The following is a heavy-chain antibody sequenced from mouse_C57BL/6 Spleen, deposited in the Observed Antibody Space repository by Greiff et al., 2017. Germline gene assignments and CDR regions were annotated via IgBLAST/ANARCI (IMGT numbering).Heavy chain of an antibody. CDR1: GFTFSDYY. J-gene: IGHJ1*03. CDR2: INYDGSST. Sequence: EVKLVESEGGLVQPGSSMKLSCTASGFTFSDYYMAWVRQVPEKGLEWVANINYDGSSTYYLDSLKSRFIISRDNAKNILYLQMSSLKSEDTATYYCARDSPITSFDVWGTGTTVTVSS. CDR3: ARDSPITSFDV. D-gene: IGHD1-3*01. V-gene: IGHV5-16*01.